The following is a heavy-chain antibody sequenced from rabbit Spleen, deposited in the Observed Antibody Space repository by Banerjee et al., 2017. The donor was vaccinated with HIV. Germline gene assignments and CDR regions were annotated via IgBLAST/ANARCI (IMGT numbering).Heavy chain of an antibody. J-gene: IGHJ4*01. D-gene: IGHD1-1*01. Sequence: EQLEESGGGLVKPEGSLTLTCKASGVSFSDKDVMCWVRQAPGKGLEWIACINIVTGKSVYASWAKGRFTMSRTSSTTVTLQMTSLTAADTATYFCARDDGSGHYIDGYFNLWGPGTLVTVS. CDR3: ARDDGSGHYIDGYFNL. CDR2: INIVTGKS. CDR1: GVSFSDKDV. V-gene: IGHV1S45*01.